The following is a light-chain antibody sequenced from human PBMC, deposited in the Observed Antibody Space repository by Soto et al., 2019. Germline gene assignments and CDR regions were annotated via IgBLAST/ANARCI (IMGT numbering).Light chain of an antibody. J-gene: IGLJ1*01. Sequence: QSALTQPASVSGSPGQSINIPCTGTSSDVAAYNYVSWFQHHAGKAPKLMLYDVNNQPSGVSNRFSGSKSGNTASLTISGLQVEDEADYYCSSYTTSNTPLYVFGTGTKLTVL. CDR1: SSDVAAYNY. CDR2: DVN. V-gene: IGLV2-14*03. CDR3: SSYTTSNTPLYV.